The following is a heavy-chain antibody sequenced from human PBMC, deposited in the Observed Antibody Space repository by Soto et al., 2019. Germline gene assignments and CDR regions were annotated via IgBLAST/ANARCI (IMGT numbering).Heavy chain of an antibody. V-gene: IGHV3-23*01. CDR2: ISNTGDSA. CDR1: GFIFSSYA. D-gene: IGHD3-9*01. J-gene: IGHJ6*02. Sequence: GGSLRLSCAASGFIFSSYAMSWVRQAPGKGLEWVSSISNTGDSAYYADPVKGRFTISREKSKNILYLQKNSLRAEDTAVYYCARGLDYYYGMDVWGEGTRVTVP. CDR3: ARGLDYYYGMDV.